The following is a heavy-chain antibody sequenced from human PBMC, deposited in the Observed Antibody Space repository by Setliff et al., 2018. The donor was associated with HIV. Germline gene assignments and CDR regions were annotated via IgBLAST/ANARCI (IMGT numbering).Heavy chain of an antibody. CDR3: ATFSWGGWDNTFNDY. D-gene: IGHD1-26*01. J-gene: IGHJ4*02. CDR1: GGSITSRDYF. V-gene: IGHV4-39*07. CDR2: VYYTGST. Sequence: SSETLSLTCTVSGGSITSRDYFWGWIRQPPGEGLEWIGSVYYTGSTYYNPSLKSRVTISVDTSKNQFSLKLSSVTAADTAVYFCATFSWGGWDNTFNDYWGQGTLVTVSS.